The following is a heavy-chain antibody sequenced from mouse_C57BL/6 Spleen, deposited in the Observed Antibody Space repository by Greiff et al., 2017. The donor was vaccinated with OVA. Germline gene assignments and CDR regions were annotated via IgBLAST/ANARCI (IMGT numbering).Heavy chain of an antibody. V-gene: IGHV1-15*01. Sequence: VQGVESGAELVRPGASVTLSCKASGYTFTDYEMHWVKQTPGHGLEWIGAIDPETGGTAYNQKFKGKAILTADKSSSTAYMELRSLTSEDSAVYYCTRGGSYYSNYWGQGTTLTVSS. CDR1: GYTFTDYE. CDR2: IDPETGGT. D-gene: IGHD2-5*01. CDR3: TRGGSYYSNY. J-gene: IGHJ2*01.